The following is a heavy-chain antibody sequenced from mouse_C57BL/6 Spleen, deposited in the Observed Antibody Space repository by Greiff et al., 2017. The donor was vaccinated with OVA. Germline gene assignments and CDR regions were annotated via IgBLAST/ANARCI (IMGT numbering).Heavy chain of an antibody. CDR3: ARDYSNYGVFFAY. D-gene: IGHD2-5*01. CDR2: IDPSDSYT. J-gene: IGHJ3*01. CDR1: GYTFTSYW. V-gene: IGHV1-59*01. Sequence: QVQLQQSGAELVRPGTSVKLSCKASGYTFTSYWMHWVKQRPGQGLEWIGVIDPSDSYTNYNQKFKGKATLTVDTSSSTAYMQLSSLTSEDSAVYYCARDYSNYGVFFAYWGQGTLVTVSA.